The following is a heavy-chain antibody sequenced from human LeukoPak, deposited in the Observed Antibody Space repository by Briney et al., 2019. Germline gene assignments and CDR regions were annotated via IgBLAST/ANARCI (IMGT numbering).Heavy chain of an antibody. CDR2: ISAYNGNT. D-gene: IGHD1-26*01. CDR3: ARVSELTREWELLKDY. J-gene: IGHJ4*02. Sequence: ASVKVSCKASGYTFTSYGISWVRQAPGQGLEWMGWISAYNGNTNYAQKLQGRVTMTTDTSTSTAYMELRSLRSDDTAVYYCARVSELTREWELLKDYWGQGTLVTVSS. CDR1: GYTFTSYG. V-gene: IGHV1-18*01.